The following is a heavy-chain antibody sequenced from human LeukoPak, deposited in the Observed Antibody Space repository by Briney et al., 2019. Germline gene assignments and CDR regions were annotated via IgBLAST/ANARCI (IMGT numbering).Heavy chain of an antibody. CDR3: AKDGYNYSDY. Sequence: GGSLRLSCAASGFTFSNYGMHWVRQAPGKGLEWVACIRYDGSNKDYADSVKGRFTISRDNSKNTLYLQMNSLRVQDTAVYYCAKDGYNYSDYWGQGTLVTVSS. V-gene: IGHV3-30*02. J-gene: IGHJ4*02. D-gene: IGHD5-24*01. CDR1: GFTFSNYG. CDR2: IRYDGSNK.